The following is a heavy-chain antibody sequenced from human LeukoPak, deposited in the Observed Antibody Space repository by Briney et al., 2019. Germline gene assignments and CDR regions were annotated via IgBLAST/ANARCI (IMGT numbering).Heavy chain of an antibody. CDR2: ISSSGGTI. D-gene: IGHD1-14*01. J-gene: IGHJ4*02. CDR3: AREILGGFNPGAY. CDR1: GFTFSNYE. Sequence: PGGSLRLSCAASGFTFSNYEINWVRQAPGKGLEWVSYISSSGGTIYYADSVKGRFIISRDNAKNSLYLQMNRLRAEDTAVYYCAREILGGFNPGAYWGQGTLVTVSS. V-gene: IGHV3-48*03.